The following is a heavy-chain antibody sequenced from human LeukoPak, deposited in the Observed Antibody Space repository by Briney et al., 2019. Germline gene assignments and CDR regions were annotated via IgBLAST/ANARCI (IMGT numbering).Heavy chain of an antibody. Sequence: PSETLSLTCTVSGGSISSSSYYWGWIRQPPGKGLEWIGSIYYSGSTYYNPSLKSRVTISVDTSKNQFSLKLSSVTAADTAVYYCARQSPYYDILTGYYFHYWGQGTLVTVSS. CDR2: IYYSGST. D-gene: IGHD3-9*01. CDR3: ARQSPYYDILTGYYFHY. CDR1: GGSISSSSYY. V-gene: IGHV4-39*01. J-gene: IGHJ4*02.